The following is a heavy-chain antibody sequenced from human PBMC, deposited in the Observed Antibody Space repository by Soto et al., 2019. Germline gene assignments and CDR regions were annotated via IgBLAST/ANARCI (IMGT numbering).Heavy chain of an antibody. CDR2: LSGSGGLT. J-gene: IGHJ4*02. CDR1: GFSFSRYA. Sequence: EVSLLESGGGLVQPGGSLRLSCTASGFSFSRYAMSWVRQAPGKGLEWVSSLSGSGGLTHYGESVKGRFTISRDNSKNTVDLQMCSLSVDDTDVHYCTIVANDYWGQGTLVTVS. V-gene: IGHV3-23*01. CDR3: TIVANDY.